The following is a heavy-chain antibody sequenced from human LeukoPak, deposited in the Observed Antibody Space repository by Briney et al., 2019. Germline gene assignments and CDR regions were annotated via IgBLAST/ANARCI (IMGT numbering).Heavy chain of an antibody. V-gene: IGHV3-7*04. CDR2: IKQDGSEK. CDR1: GFTFSSCW. Sequence: GGSLRLSCAASGFTFSSCWMSWVRQAPGKGLEWVANIKQDGSEKYYVDSVKGRFAISRDNAKNSLYLQMNSLRAEDTAIYYCARGSIAAAGTGDYWGQGTLVTVSS. D-gene: IGHD6-13*01. CDR3: ARGSIAAAGTGDY. J-gene: IGHJ4*02.